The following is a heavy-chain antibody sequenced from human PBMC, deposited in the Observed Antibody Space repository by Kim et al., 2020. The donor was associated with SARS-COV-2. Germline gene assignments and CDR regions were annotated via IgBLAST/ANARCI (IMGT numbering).Heavy chain of an antibody. CDR3: ARQDYNSGWYWFEP. J-gene: IGHJ5*02. V-gene: IGHV4-39*01. CDR2: IYYSGST. CDR1: GGSISSSSYY. D-gene: IGHD6-19*01. Sequence: SETLSLTCNVSGGSISSSSYYWGWIRQPPGKGLEWIGSIYYSGSTYYNPSFKSRVTISVDTPMNQFSLKLSSVTAADTAVYYCARQDYNSGWYWFEPWGQGSLVTVSP.